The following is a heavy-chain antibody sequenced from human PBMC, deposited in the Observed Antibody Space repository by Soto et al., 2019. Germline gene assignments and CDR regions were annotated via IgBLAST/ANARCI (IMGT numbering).Heavy chain of an antibody. J-gene: IGHJ5*02. Sequence: SETLSLTCTVSGGSISSSSYYWGWIRQPPGKGLEWIGSIYYSGSTYYNPSLKSRITISVDTSKNQFSLKLSSVTAADTAVYYCARRADSSSSFNXFDPLGQGTLVTVSS. CDR3: ARRADSSSSFNXFDP. CDR2: IYYSGST. D-gene: IGHD6-6*01. V-gene: IGHV4-39*01. CDR1: GGSISSSSYY.